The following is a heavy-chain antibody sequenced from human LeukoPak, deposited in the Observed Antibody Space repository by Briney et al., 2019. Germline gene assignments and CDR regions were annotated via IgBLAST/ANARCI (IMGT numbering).Heavy chain of an antibody. CDR3: AKALYYYDSSGYYSPLDY. Sequence: GRSLRLSCAASGFTFDDYAMRWVRQAPGKGLEWVSGISWNSGSIGYADSVKGRFTISRDNAKNSLYLQMNSLRAEDTALYYCAKALYYYDSSGYYSPLDYWGQGTLVTVSS. J-gene: IGHJ4*02. D-gene: IGHD3-22*01. CDR2: ISWNSGSI. CDR1: GFTFDDYA. V-gene: IGHV3-9*01.